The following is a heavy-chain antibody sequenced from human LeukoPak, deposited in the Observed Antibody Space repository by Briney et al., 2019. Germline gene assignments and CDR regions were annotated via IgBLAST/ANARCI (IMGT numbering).Heavy chain of an antibody. J-gene: IGHJ4*02. CDR1: GFTVSGNY. Sequence: AGGSLRLSCAASGFTVSGNYMSWVRQAPGKGLEWLSVIHRGGNTYYADSVKGRFTISRDSSKNTVFLQMDSLRAEDTAVYYCARVPGYGLGVDYGDYWGQGTLVTVSS. CDR3: ARVPGYGLGVDYGDY. CDR2: IHRGGNT. V-gene: IGHV3-66*01. D-gene: IGHD3-10*01.